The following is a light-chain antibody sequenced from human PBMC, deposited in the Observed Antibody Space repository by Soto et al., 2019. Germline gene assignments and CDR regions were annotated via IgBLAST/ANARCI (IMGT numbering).Light chain of an antibody. CDR1: SSDVGGFNY. J-gene: IGLJ1*01. CDR2: DVS. Sequence: ALSQPPSVSWSPGQSVTISCTVTSSDVGGFNYVSWYQHHPGKAPKLMIYDVSKRPSGVPDRFSGSKSGNTASLTISGLQAEDEADYYCCSYAGGYTHYVFATGTKVTVL. CDR3: CSYAGGYTHYV. V-gene: IGLV2-11*01.